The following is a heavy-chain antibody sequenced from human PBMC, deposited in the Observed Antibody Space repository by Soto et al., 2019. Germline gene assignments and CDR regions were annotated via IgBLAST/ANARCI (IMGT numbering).Heavy chain of an antibody. V-gene: IGHV4-59*01. CDR3: ARDGGSGWYGDLDY. CDR1: GCSIISSS. Sequence: PXETRTLACTVAGCSIISSSWSWIRQPPGKGLEWIGYIYYSGSTNYNPSLKSRVTISVDTSKNQFSLKLSSVTAADTAVYYCARDGGSGWYGDLDYWGQGTLVTVSS. CDR2: IYYSGST. J-gene: IGHJ4*02. D-gene: IGHD6-19*01.